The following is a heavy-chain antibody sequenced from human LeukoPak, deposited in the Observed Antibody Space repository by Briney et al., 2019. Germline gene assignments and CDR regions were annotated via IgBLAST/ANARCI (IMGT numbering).Heavy chain of an antibody. Sequence: SETLSLTCTVSGGSISSSSYYWGWTRQPPGKGLEWIGSIYYSGSTYYNPSLKSRVTISVDTSKNQFSLKLSSVTAADTAVYYCARQMVRGANPYFDYWGQGTLVTVSS. V-gene: IGHV4-39*01. CDR1: GGSISSSSYY. CDR2: IYYSGST. CDR3: ARQMVRGANPYFDY. J-gene: IGHJ4*02. D-gene: IGHD3-10*01.